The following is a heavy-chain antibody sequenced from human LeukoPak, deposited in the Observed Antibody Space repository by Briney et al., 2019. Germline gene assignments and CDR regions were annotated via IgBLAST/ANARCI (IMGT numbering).Heavy chain of an antibody. J-gene: IGHJ4*02. CDR2: INHSGST. Sequence: PSETLSLTCAVYGGTFSGYYWSWIRHPPGKGLEWIGEINHSGSTNYNPSLKSRVTISVDTSKNQFSLKLGSVTAADTAVYYCARGRWYGDYWGQGTLVTVSS. V-gene: IGHV4-34*01. CDR1: GGTFSGYY. CDR3: ARGRWYGDY. D-gene: IGHD6-13*01.